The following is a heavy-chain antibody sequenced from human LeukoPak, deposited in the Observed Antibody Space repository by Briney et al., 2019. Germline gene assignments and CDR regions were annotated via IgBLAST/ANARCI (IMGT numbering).Heavy chain of an antibody. CDR3: AKDSLRKTIVGTTTRGVNDY. CDR1: GFTFSSYS. Sequence: GGSLRLSCAASGFTFSSYSMNWVRQAPGKGLEWVSDISGSGGSTYYADSVKGRFTISRDNSKYTLYLQMNSLRAEDTAVYYCAKDSLRKTIVGTTTRGVNDYWGQGTLVTVSS. D-gene: IGHD1-26*01. J-gene: IGHJ4*02. V-gene: IGHV3-23*01. CDR2: ISGSGGST.